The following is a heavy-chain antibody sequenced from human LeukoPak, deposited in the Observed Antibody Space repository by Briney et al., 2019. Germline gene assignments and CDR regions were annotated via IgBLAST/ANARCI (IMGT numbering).Heavy chain of an antibody. CDR1: GFTFSSYS. J-gene: IGHJ4*02. Sequence: GGSLRLSCAASGFTFSSYSMNWVRQAPGKGLEWVSSISSSSSYIYYAASVKGRFTISRDNAKNSLYLQMNSLRAEDTAVYYCASQYSYGYSPSFDYWGQGTLVTVSS. V-gene: IGHV3-21*01. D-gene: IGHD5-18*01. CDR2: ISSSSSYI. CDR3: ASQYSYGYSPSFDY.